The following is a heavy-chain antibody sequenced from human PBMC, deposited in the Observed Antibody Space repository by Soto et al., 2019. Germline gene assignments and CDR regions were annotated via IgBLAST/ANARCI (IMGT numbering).Heavy chain of an antibody. CDR1: GFMFSSYA. V-gene: IGHV3-23*01. J-gene: IGHJ5*02. CDR3: AKTFFSGSGSYRGWFDP. Sequence: EVRLLESGGGLVQFGGSLRLSCAASGFMFSSYAMTWVRQAPGKGLEWVSVISGSGDNTYYADSVKGRFTISRDGSKDTLYLQMNSLRADDTAVYYCAKTFFSGSGSYRGWFDPWGQGTQVTVSS. CDR2: ISGSGDNT. D-gene: IGHD3-10*01.